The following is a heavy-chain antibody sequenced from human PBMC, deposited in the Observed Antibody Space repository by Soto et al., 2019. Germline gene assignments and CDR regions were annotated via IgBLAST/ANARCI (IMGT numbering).Heavy chain of an antibody. V-gene: IGHV3-30*18. Sequence: QVQLVESGGGVVQPGRSLRLSCAASGFTFSSYGMHWVRQAPGKGLEWVAVISYDGSNKYYADSVKGRFTISRDNSKNTLYIQMNSLRADDTAVYYCAKDYGSSRYFFDYWGQGALVTVSS. D-gene: IGHD6-19*01. CDR3: AKDYGSSRYFFDY. CDR2: ISYDGSNK. CDR1: GFTFSSYG. J-gene: IGHJ4*02.